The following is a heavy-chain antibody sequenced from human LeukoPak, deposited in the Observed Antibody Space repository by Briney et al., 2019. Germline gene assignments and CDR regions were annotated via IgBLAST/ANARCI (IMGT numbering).Heavy chain of an antibody. V-gene: IGHV4-34*01. Sequence: PSETLSLTCAVYGGSFSGYYWSWIRQPPGKGLEWIGEINHSGSTNYNPSLKSRVTISVDTSKNQFSLKLSSVTAADTAVYYCARGRARGYYFDYWGQGPWSPSPQ. J-gene: IGHJ4*02. CDR3: ARGRARGYYFDY. CDR1: GGSFSGYY. D-gene: IGHD6-6*01. CDR2: INHSGST.